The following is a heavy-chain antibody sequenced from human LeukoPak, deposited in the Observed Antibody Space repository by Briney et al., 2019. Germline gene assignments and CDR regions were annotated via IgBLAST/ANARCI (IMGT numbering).Heavy chain of an antibody. V-gene: IGHV4-59*01. J-gene: IGHJ4*02. Sequence: PETLSLTCTVSGGSISSYYWSWIRQPPGKGLEWIGYIYYSGSTNYNPSLKSRVTISVDTSKNQFSLKLSSVTAADTAVYYCARENKGGLDYWGQGTLVTVSS. CDR2: IYYSGST. CDR3: ARENKGGLDY. D-gene: IGHD2-15*01. CDR1: GGSISSYY.